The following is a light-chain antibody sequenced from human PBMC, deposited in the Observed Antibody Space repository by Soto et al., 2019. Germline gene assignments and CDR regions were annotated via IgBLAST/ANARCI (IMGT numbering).Light chain of an antibody. V-gene: IGLV2-14*01. CDR2: EVN. Sequence: QSVLTQPASVSGSPEQSITISCTGTSRDVGAYNYVSWYRQRPGKAPQLMIYEVNSRPSGVANRFSGSKSGNTASLTISGLQAEDEADYYCSSYTSVSTLVFGTGTKLTVL. CDR3: SSYTSVSTLV. CDR1: SRDVGAYNY. J-gene: IGLJ1*01.